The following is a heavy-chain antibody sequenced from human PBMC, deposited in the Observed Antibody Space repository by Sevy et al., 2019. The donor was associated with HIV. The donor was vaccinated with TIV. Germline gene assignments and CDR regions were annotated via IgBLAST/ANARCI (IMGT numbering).Heavy chain of an antibody. CDR1: EFTVSSNY. D-gene: IGHD2-15*01. Sequence: GGSLRLSCPASEFTVSSNYMSWVRQAPGKGLEWVSVIYSGGSTYYADTVNGRFTISRDNSQNTVYLQMNSLRAEDTAVYYCAREDIVMGEGNYYGMDVWGQGTTVTVSS. J-gene: IGHJ6*02. V-gene: IGHV3-53*01. CDR3: AREDIVMGEGNYYGMDV. CDR2: IYSGGST.